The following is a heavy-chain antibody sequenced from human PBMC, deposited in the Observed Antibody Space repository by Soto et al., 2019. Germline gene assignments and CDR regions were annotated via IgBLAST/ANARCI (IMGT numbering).Heavy chain of an antibody. CDR3: ARAKSVSSYGPTGARHLDY. CDR2: INAGNGNT. Sequence: ASVKVSCKASGYTFTSYAMHWVRQAPGQRLEWMGWINAGNGNTKYSQKFQGRVTITRDTSASTAYMELSSLRSEDTAVYYCARAKSVSSYGPTGARHLDYWGQGTLVTVSS. J-gene: IGHJ4*02. CDR1: GYTFTSYA. D-gene: IGHD5-18*01. V-gene: IGHV1-3*01.